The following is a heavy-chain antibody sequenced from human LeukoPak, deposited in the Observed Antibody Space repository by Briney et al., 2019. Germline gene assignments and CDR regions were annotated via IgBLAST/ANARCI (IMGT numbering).Heavy chain of an antibody. CDR1: GYSISSGYY. CDR3: ARLKAAAWSYYFDY. D-gene: IGHD6-13*01. V-gene: IGHV4-38-2*02. Sequence: SETLSLTCTASGYSISSGYYWGWIRQPPGKGLEWIGSIYYSGSTYYNPSLKSRVTISVDTSKNQFSLKLSSVTAADTAVYYCARLKAAAWSYYFDYWGQGTLVTVSS. CDR2: IYYSGST. J-gene: IGHJ4*02.